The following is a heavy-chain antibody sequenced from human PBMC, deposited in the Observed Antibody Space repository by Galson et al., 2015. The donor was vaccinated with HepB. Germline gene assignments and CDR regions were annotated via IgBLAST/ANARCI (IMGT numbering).Heavy chain of an antibody. Sequence: SLRLSCAASGFTIINFAMHWVRQAPGKGLEYVSTINFNGGSTYYADSVKGRFTISRDNSKNTLFLQMRSLRIEDTALYYCVKDGDSSSWYGYGDYWGQGTLVTVSS. J-gene: IGHJ4*02. D-gene: IGHD6-13*01. CDR2: INFNGGST. V-gene: IGHV3-64D*06. CDR1: GFTIINFA. CDR3: VKDGDSSSWYGYGDY.